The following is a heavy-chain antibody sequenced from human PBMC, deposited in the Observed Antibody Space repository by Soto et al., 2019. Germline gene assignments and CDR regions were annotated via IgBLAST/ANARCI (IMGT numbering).Heavy chain of an antibody. Sequence: GESLRLSCAASGFTFSAYAMSWVRQAPGRGLEWVSAISGNGVSTYYADSVKGRFTISRDNPKNTLYLQINSLRADDTAIYYCATRTDYCSSTACRDYWGQGTLVTVSS. V-gene: IGHV3-23*01. CDR3: ATRTDYCSSTACRDY. D-gene: IGHD2-2*01. J-gene: IGHJ4*02. CDR1: GFTFSAYA. CDR2: ISGNGVST.